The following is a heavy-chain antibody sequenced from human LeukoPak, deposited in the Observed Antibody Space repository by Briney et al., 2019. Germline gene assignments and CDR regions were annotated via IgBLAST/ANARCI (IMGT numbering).Heavy chain of an antibody. J-gene: IGHJ4*02. Sequence: SETLSLTCAVYGGSFSGYYWSWIRQAPGKGLEWIGFIFYTGSNNYNPSLKSRVTMSVDTSKNQFSLRLNSVTAADTAVYYCARRGPWSGSFDYWGPGALVTVSS. CDR2: IFYTGSN. V-gene: IGHV4-59*08. D-gene: IGHD3-3*01. CDR1: GGSFSGYY. CDR3: ARRGPWSGSFDY.